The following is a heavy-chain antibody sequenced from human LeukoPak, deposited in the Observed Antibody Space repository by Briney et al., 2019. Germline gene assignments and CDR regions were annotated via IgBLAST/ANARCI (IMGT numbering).Heavy chain of an antibody. CDR1: GYTFTGYY. V-gene: IGHV1-2*02. J-gene: IGHJ4*02. D-gene: IGHD3-9*01. CDR2: INPNSGGT. CDR3: ARVDPGNYDILTGYYISTLFDY. Sequence: ASVKVSCKASGYTFTGYYMHWVRQAPGQGLEWMGWINPNSGGTNYAQKFQGRVTMTRDTSISTAYMELSRLRSDDTAVYYCARVDPGNYDILTGYYISTLFDYWGQGTLVTVSS.